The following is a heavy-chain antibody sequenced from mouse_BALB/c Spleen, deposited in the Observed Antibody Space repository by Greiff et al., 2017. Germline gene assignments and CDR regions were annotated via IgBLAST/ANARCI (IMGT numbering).Heavy chain of an antibody. Sequence: DLVKPGASVTLSCKASGYTFTSYWINWIKQRPGQGLEWIGRIAPGSGSTYYNEMFKGKATLTVDTSSSTAYIQLSSLSSEDSAVYFCAGSNSKSYYAMDYWGQGTSVTVSS. V-gene: IGHV1S41*01. CDR2: IAPGSGST. J-gene: IGHJ4*01. CDR3: AGSNSKSYYAMDY. D-gene: IGHD2-5*01. CDR1: GYTFTSYW.